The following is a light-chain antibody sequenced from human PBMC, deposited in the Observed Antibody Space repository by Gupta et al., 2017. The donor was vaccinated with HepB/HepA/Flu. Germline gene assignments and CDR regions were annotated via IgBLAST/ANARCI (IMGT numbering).Light chain of an antibody. V-gene: IGLV2-14*01. CDR1: NSDVGDYNY. CDR2: DVS. Sequence: QSVLTQPASVSGSPGQSITISCTGTNSDVGDYNYVSWYQQHPGKAPKLLIYDVSNRPSGVSNRFSGSKSGNTASLSISGLQTEDEADYYCSSSSSSSTRVFGTGTKVTVL. J-gene: IGLJ1*01. CDR3: SSSSSSSTRV.